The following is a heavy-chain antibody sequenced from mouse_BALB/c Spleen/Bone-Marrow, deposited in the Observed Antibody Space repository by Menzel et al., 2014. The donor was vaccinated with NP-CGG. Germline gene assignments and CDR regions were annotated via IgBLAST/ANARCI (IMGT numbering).Heavy chain of an antibody. V-gene: IGHV2-9*02. CDR1: GFPLTSYG. J-gene: IGHJ3*01. CDR2: IWAGGST. CDR3: AREGSTMITTPFAY. Sequence: VQLQQSGPGLVAPSQSLSITCTVSGFPLTSYGVHWVRQPPGKGLEWLGVIWAGGSTNYNSALMSRLSISKDNSKSQVFLKMNSLQTDDTAMYYCAREGSTMITTPFAYWGQGTLVTVSA. D-gene: IGHD2-4*01.